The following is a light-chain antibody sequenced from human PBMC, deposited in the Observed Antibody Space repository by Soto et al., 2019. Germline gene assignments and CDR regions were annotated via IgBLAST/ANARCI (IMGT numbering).Light chain of an antibody. CDR3: AAWDDSLGAYV. V-gene: IGLV1-44*01. CDR1: NSNIGTNT. J-gene: IGLJ1*01. CDR2: TNN. Sequence: QSLLTQPPSASATPGQRVTISCSGSNSNIGTNTVNWYQQLPGTAPRLLIYTNNQRPSWVPQRFSGSKTGTSASLAIGGLQSEDGADYYCAAWDDSLGAYVFGTGTKVTVL.